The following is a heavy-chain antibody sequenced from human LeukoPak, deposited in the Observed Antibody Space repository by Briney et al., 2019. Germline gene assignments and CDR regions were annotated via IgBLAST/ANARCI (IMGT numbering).Heavy chain of an antibody. J-gene: IGHJ6*02. CDR3: ATHHSIYCSGGSCYQGDVDYYYGMDV. Sequence: ASVKVSCKVSGYTLTELSMHWVRQAPGKGLEWMGGFDPEDGETIYAQKFQGRVTMTEDTSTDTAYMELSSLRSEDTAVYYCATHHSIYCSGGSCYQGDVDYYYGMDVWGQGTTVTVSS. V-gene: IGHV1-24*01. CDR2: FDPEDGET. D-gene: IGHD2-15*01. CDR1: GYTLTELS.